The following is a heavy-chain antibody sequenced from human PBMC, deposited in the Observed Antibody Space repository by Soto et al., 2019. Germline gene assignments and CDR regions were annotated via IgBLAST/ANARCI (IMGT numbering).Heavy chain of an antibody. CDR1: GFTFSSYA. Sequence: EVQLLESGGGLVQPGGSLRLSCAASGFTFSSYAMSWVRQAPGKGLEWVSAISGSGGTTYYAASVKGRFTISRDNPKNTLSLQMNSLRAEDTAVYYCAKSTFGVTAVNPLEDYWGQGTLVTVSS. CDR3: AKSTFGVTAVNPLEDY. CDR2: ISGSGGTT. D-gene: IGHD2-21*02. V-gene: IGHV3-23*01. J-gene: IGHJ4*02.